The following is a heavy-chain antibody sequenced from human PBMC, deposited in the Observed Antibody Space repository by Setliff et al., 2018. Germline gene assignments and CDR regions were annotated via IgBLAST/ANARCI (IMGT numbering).Heavy chain of an antibody. CDR2: VYSGSPNT. CDR3: AKDRDNGWHNFDS. Sequence: GGSLRLSCLASGFTFSNNAMSWIRQAPGKGLEWVSVVYSGSPNTYYAASVKGRFTISRDNSKNTLYLQMNSLRVEDSGVYYCAKDRDNGWHNFDSWGHGVLVTVSS. V-gene: IGHV3-23*03. D-gene: IGHD1-1*01. CDR1: GFTFSNNA. J-gene: IGHJ4*01.